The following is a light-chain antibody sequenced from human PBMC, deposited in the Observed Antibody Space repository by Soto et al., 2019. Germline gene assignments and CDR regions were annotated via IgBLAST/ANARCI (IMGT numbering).Light chain of an antibody. CDR3: SSYTSSSTYV. CDR1: SSDVGNYNY. CDR2: DVS. J-gene: IGLJ1*01. V-gene: IGLV2-14*01. Sequence: QSALTQPASLSGSPGQSITISCTGTSSDVGNYNYVSWYQQHPGKAPKLMIYDVSNRPSGVSNRFSGSKSGNTASLTISGLQVEDETDYYCSSYTSSSTYVFGTGTKVTVL.